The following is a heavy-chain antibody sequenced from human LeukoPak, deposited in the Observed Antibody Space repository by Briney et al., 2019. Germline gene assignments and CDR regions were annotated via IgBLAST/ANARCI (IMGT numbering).Heavy chain of an antibody. J-gene: IGHJ4*02. Sequence: SERLSLTCTVSGDSISSYYWSWLRQPPGKRLEWIGYVSNIETTNYNPSLKSRVTISVDTSKNQFSLRLNSVTAADTAVYYCARPPHYYDTSGYSVWGQGTLVTVSS. CDR1: GDSISSYY. CDR3: ARPPHYYDTSGYSV. V-gene: IGHV4-59*01. CDR2: VSNIETT. D-gene: IGHD3-22*01.